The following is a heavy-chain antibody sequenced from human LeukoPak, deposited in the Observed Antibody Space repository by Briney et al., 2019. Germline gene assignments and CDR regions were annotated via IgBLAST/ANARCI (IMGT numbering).Heavy chain of an antibody. CDR3: ASVLYCGADCYSGRYFFDY. V-gene: IGHV1-46*01. J-gene: IGHJ4*02. CDR2: INPSGDST. CDR1: GYTFTSYD. D-gene: IGHD2-21*02. Sequence: ASVKVSFKASGYTFTSYDMHWVRRAPGQGLEWMGIINPSGDSTSYAQKFQGRVTMTRDTSTSTVYMELSSLRSEDTAVYYCASVLYCGADCYSGRYFFDYWGQGTLVTVSS.